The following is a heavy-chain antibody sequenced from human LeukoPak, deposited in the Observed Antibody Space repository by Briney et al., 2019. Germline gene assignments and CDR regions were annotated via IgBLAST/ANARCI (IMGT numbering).Heavy chain of an antibody. Sequence: GRSLRLSCQASGFTFGDYAMSWVRQAPGKGLEWVSSINPDGGSFFADSVKGGFTISRDDSRSVVYLQMNTLSAEDTAVYYCARSGVATCHYWGQGILVTVSS. CDR2: INPDGGS. J-gene: IGHJ4*02. V-gene: IGHV3-23*01. CDR3: ARSGVATCHY. D-gene: IGHD3-10*01. CDR1: GFTFGDYA.